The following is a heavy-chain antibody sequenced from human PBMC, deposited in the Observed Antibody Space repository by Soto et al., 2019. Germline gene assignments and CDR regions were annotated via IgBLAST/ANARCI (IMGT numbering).Heavy chain of an antibody. V-gene: IGHV1-69*01. D-gene: IGHD3-3*01. CDR1: GGTFSSYA. CDR3: ARRGPYDDFWSGQPNAFDI. CDR2: FIPIFGTA. Sequence: QVQLVQSGAEVKKPGSSVKVSCKASGGTFSSYAISWVRQAPGQGLEWMGGFIPIFGTANYAQKFQGRVTITADESTSTAYMELSSLRSEDTAVYYCARRGPYDDFWSGQPNAFDIWGQGKMVTVSS. J-gene: IGHJ3*02.